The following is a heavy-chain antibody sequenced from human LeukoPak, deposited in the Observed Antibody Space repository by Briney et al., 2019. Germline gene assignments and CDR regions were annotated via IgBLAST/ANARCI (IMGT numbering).Heavy chain of an antibody. J-gene: IGHJ4*02. D-gene: IGHD3-22*01. CDR1: GFTVSSNY. CDR3: ATPRSGYYYYFDY. CDR2: IYGAGST. Sequence: GGSLKLSCAASGFTVSSNYMSWVRQAPGKGLEWVSVIYGAGSTYYADSVKGRFTISRDNSKNTLYLQMNSLRAEDTAVYYCATPRSGYYYYFDYWGQGTLVTVSS. V-gene: IGHV3-66*01.